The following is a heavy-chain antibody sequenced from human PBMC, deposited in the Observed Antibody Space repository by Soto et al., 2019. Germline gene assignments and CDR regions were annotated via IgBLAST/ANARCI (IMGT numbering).Heavy chain of an antibody. Sequence: QVQLVQSGAEVKKPGASVKVSCKASGYTFTSYGISWVRQAPGQGLEWMGWISAYNGNTNYAQKLQGRVTMTTETSTRTADMELRSLRSDDTAVYYCARGDDILTGYYRGGDYWGQGTLVTVSS. V-gene: IGHV1-18*01. CDR3: ARGDDILTGYYRGGDY. CDR1: GYTFTSYG. J-gene: IGHJ4*02. CDR2: ISAYNGNT. D-gene: IGHD3-9*01.